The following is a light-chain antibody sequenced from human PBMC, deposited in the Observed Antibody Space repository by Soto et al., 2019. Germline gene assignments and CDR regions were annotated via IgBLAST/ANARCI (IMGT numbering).Light chain of an antibody. CDR2: EVS. Sequence: QSVLTQPPSASGSPGQSVTISCTGTSSDVGAYNYVSWYQQHPGKAPNLIISEVSQRPSGVPDRFSGSKSGNTASLTVSGLQAEDEADYYCSSHAGSIHFYVFGTGTKVTVL. CDR3: SSHAGSIHFYV. J-gene: IGLJ1*01. CDR1: SSDVGAYNY. V-gene: IGLV2-8*01.